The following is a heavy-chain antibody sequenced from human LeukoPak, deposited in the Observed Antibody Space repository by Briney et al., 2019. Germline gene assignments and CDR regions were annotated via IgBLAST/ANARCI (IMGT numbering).Heavy chain of an antibody. J-gene: IGHJ5*02. Sequence: AAVKVSCKASGYTLTSYGISWVRQAPGQGLEWMGWISAYNGNTNYAQKLQGRVTMTTDTSTSTAYMELRSLRSDDTAVCYCARDLGYRNWFDPWGQGTLVTVSS. D-gene: IGHD2-15*01. CDR3: ARDLGYRNWFDP. CDR2: ISAYNGNT. V-gene: IGHV1-18*01. CDR1: GYTLTSYG.